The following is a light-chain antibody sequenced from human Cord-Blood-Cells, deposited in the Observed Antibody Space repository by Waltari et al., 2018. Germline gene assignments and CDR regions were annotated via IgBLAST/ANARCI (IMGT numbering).Light chain of an antibody. Sequence: EIVLTQSPATLSLSPGGRAVFSSRASQSVSSYLAWYQQKPGQAPRLLIYDASNRATGIPARFSGSVSGTDFTLTISSLEPEDFAVYYCQQRSNWPTFGPGTKVDIK. CDR1: QSVSSY. V-gene: IGKV3-11*01. CDR3: QQRSNWPT. CDR2: DAS. J-gene: IGKJ3*01.